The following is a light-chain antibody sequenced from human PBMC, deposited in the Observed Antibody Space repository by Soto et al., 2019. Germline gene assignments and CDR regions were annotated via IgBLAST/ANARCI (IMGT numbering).Light chain of an antibody. V-gene: IGKV1-39*01. CDR2: SAS. CDR3: QQSYSTPPN. J-gene: IGKJ2*01. CDR1: RAINNY. Sequence: IRMTQSPSSLSASVGDRVTLTCRTRRAINNYVNWYQHHPGRVPKLLISSASILQAGVPSRFSAGGSGTHFALTISNLQPEDVATYYCQQSYSTPPNVGQGTKVDIK.